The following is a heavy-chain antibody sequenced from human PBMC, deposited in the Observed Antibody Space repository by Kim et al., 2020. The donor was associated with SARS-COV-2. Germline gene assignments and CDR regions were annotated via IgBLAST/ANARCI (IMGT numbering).Heavy chain of an antibody. CDR3: AREGRAMVRGAITTFYLEN. D-gene: IGHD3-10*01. CDR2: IGSSDTYK. CDR1: GFTFTNFQ. J-gene: IGHJ1*01. Sequence: GGSLRLSCAASGFTFTNFQMNWVRQAPGKGLEWVSAIGSSDTYKYYADSVKGRFTISRDNANKSVFLQMNSLRAEDTAIYFCAREGRAMVRGAITTFYLENWGQGTLVAVSS. V-gene: IGHV3-21*01.